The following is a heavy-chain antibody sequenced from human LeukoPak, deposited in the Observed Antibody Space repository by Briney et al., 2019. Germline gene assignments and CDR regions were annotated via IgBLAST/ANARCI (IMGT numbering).Heavy chain of an antibody. J-gene: IGHJ6*02. CDR2: ISDSGSDT. CDR3: ARTVGYCSSSSCYTGQIYDYYYYGMDV. D-gene: IGHD2-2*02. CDR1: GFTFSSYA. V-gene: IGHV3-23*01. Sequence: HPGGSLRLSCSGFTFSSYAMSWVRQAPGKGLEWVSTISDSGSDTYYADSVKGRFTISRDNSKNTLYLQMKGLRAEDTAVYYCARTVGYCSSSSCYTGQIYDYYYYGMDVWGQGTTVTVSS.